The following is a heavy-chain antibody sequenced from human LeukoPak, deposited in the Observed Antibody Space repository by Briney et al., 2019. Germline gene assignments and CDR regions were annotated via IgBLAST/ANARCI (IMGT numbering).Heavy chain of an antibody. D-gene: IGHD6-13*01. CDR2: IYHSGST. V-gene: IGHV4-59*01. CDR1: GCSISSYY. J-gene: IGHJ5*02. Sequence: SETLSLTCTVSGCSISSYYWSWIRQPPGKGLEWIGYIYHSGSTKYNPSLKSRVTISVDTSKKQFYLKLSSVTAADTAVYYCARFNFLLYSSSHNWFDPWGQGILVTVSS. CDR3: ARFNFLLYSSSHNWFDP.